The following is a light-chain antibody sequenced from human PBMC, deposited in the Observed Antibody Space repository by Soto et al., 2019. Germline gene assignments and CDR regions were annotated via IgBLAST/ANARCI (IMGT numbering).Light chain of an antibody. V-gene: IGKV3-15*01. CDR3: QQYHHGHPGYT. CDR2: GSS. Sequence: EIVMPQDPVSLSVSPGERVTLSCRASQAIRTNLAWYPQKVGQAPRLPIYGSSTRATGIPARFSGSGSGTEVTLTISSLQSEDFAVYYCQQYHHGHPGYTFGQGTKLEI. J-gene: IGKJ2*01. CDR1: QAIRTN.